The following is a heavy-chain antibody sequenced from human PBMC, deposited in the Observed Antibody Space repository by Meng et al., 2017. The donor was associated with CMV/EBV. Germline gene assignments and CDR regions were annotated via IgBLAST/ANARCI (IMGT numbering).Heavy chain of an antibody. Sequence: ASVKVSCKASGYTFTGYYMHWVRQAPGQGLEWMGWINPNSGGTNYAQKFQGRVTMTRDTSISTAYMELSRLRSDDTAVYYCARVPEGEVVSSGYWYFDLWGRGTLVTVSS. CDR1: GYTFTGYY. CDR3: ARVPEGEVVSSGYWYFDL. V-gene: IGHV1-2*02. CDR2: INPNSGGT. D-gene: IGHD3-16*01. J-gene: IGHJ2*01.